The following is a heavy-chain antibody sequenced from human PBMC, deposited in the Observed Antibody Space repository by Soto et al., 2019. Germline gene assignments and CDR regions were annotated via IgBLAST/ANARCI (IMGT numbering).Heavy chain of an antibody. CDR2: IWYDGSNK. J-gene: IGHJ4*02. Sequence: QVQLVESGGGVVQPGRSLRLSCAASGFTFSSCAMHWVRQAPGKGLEWVAVIWYDGSNKYYADSVKGRFTISRDNYKNTLYLQMNIRRAEDTAVYYCAREGKDIVATIRPYYFDYWGQGTLVTVSS. V-gene: IGHV3-33*01. D-gene: IGHD5-12*01. CDR1: GFTFSSCA. CDR3: AREGKDIVATIRPYYFDY.